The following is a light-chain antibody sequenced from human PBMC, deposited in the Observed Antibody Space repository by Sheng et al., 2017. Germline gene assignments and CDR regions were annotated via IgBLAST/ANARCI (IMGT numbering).Light chain of an antibody. V-gene: IGKV1-39*01. J-gene: IGKJ3*01. CDR3: QQSYSTPFT. CDR1: QSISSY. Sequence: DIQMTQSPSSLSASVGDRVTITCRASQSISSYLNWYQQKPGKAPNLLIYAASSLQSGVPSRFSGSGSGTDFTLTISSLQPEDFAAYYCQQSYSTPFTFGPGTESGYQT. CDR2: AAS.